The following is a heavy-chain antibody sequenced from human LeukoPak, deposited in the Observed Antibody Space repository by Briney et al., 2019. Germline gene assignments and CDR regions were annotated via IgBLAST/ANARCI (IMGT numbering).Heavy chain of an antibody. Sequence: GGSLRLSCAASGFTFNNYAMTWVRQAPGKGLEWVSAISGSGGTTLYADSVKGRFTISRDNSKNTLYLQMNSLRAEDTAVYYCARDHIERGYWGQGTLVTVSS. CDR3: ARDHIERGY. D-gene: IGHD5-12*01. V-gene: IGHV3-23*01. CDR1: GFTFNNYA. J-gene: IGHJ4*02. CDR2: ISGSGGTT.